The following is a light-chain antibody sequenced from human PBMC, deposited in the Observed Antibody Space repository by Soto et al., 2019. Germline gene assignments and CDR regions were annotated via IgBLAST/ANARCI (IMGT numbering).Light chain of an antibody. CDR1: QSISNW. CDR3: QQAASFPIT. Sequence: DIQMTQSPSSLSASVGDRVTFTCRASQSISNWLAWYQQKPGKAPKLLVYKASTLESGVPSRFSGSGFGTEFTLTISSLQADDFAIYYCQQAASFPITFGQGTRLEIK. J-gene: IGKJ5*01. CDR2: KAS. V-gene: IGKV1-5*03.